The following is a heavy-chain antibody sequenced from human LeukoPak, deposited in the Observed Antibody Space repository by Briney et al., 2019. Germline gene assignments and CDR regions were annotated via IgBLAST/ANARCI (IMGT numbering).Heavy chain of an antibody. J-gene: IGHJ4*02. Sequence: GGSLRLSCAASRFTFNTYAVNWVRQAPGKGLEWVAVISYDGSNKYYADSVKGRFTISRDNSKNTLYLQMNSLRAEDTAVYYCAGRMTSHDYWGQGTLVTVSS. CDR3: AGRMTSHDY. CDR2: ISYDGSNK. CDR1: RFTFNTYA. V-gene: IGHV3-30*03.